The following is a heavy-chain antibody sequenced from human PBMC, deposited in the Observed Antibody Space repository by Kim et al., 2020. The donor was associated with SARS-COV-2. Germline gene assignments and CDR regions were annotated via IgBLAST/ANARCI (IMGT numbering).Heavy chain of an antibody. CDR3: AKDPGGNSGSYFRYGNWFDP. Sequence: GGSLRLSCAASGFTFSSYAMSWVRQAPGKGLEWVSAISGSGGSTYYADSVKGRFTISRDNSKNTLYLQMNSLRAEDTAVYYCAKDPGGNSGSYFRYGNWFDPWGQGTLVTVSS. CDR1: GFTFSSYA. CDR2: ISGSGGST. V-gene: IGHV3-23*01. J-gene: IGHJ5*02. D-gene: IGHD1-26*01.